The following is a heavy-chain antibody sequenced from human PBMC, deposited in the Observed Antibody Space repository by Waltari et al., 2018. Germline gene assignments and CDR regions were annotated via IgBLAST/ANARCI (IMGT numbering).Heavy chain of an antibody. Sequence: EVQLVESGGGLVQPGRSLRLSCTASGFTFGSYAMCGFRQAPGKGLEWVGFIRTKASGETTEYAASVKGRFTVSRDDSKNIAYLQMNSLKTEDTAVYYCSRAGSRQLWRLPDYWGQGALVTVSS. V-gene: IGHV3-49*03. CDR2: IRTKASGETT. D-gene: IGHD5-18*01. CDR3: SRAGSRQLWRLPDY. J-gene: IGHJ4*02. CDR1: GFTFGSYA.